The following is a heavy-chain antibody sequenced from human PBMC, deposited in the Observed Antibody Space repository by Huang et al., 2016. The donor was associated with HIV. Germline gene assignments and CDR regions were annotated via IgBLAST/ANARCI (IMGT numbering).Heavy chain of an antibody. CDR2: TMGGGGNT. Sequence: EMQLLESGGGLVQPGGSLRLSCAASAFTFRSYAMTWVRQAPGRGRDGVAATMGGGGNTYYEDSVKGRFTISRDNSKTTLYLQMNSLRAEDTAVYYCAKVASGYDFSARGSDWFDPWGQGTLVSVSS. CDR1: AFTFRSYA. V-gene: IGHV3-23*01. J-gene: IGHJ5*02. CDR3: AKVASGYDFSARGSDWFDP. D-gene: IGHD5-12*01.